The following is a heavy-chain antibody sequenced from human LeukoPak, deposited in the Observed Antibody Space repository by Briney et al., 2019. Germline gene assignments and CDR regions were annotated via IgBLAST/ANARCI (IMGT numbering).Heavy chain of an antibody. D-gene: IGHD3-10*01. Sequence: ASLKVSCKASGYSFTSHGISWVRQAPGQGLEWMGWISPYNDYTNYAQNVQGRVTMTTERSTSTAYMELRSLRSDDTAMYYCARDREALHHYDSGSFINAFDMWGQGTMVTVSS. CDR1: GYSFTSHG. CDR3: ARDREALHHYDSGSFINAFDM. J-gene: IGHJ3*02. CDR2: ISPYNDYT. V-gene: IGHV1-18*01.